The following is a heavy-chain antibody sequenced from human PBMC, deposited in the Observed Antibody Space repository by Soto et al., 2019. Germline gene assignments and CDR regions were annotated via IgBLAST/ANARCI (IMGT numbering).Heavy chain of an antibody. J-gene: IGHJ4*02. Sequence: EVQLVESGGGLVQPGGSLRLSCAASGFTVSSNYMSWVRQAPGKGLEWVSVIYSGGSTYYADSVKGRFTISRDNSKNTLYLQMNCLRAEVTAVYDCARSPYSYGPIDYWGQGTLVTVSS. D-gene: IGHD5-18*01. CDR3: ARSPYSYGPIDY. V-gene: IGHV3-66*01. CDR2: IYSGGST. CDR1: GFTVSSNY.